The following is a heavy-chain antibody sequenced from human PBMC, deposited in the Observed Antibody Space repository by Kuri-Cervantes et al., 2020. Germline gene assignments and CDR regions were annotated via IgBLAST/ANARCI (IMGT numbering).Heavy chain of an antibody. CDR1: GFTFDDYA. CDR2: ISWDGGST. CDR3: AKAGLMITLGGNGEAFDV. Sequence: GESLKISCAASGFTFDDYAMHWVRQAPGKGLEWVSLISWDGGSTYYADSVKGRFTISRDNSKNSLYLQMNSLRAEETALYYCAKAGLMITLGGNGEAFDVWGQGTMVTVSS. J-gene: IGHJ3*01. V-gene: IGHV3-43D*04. D-gene: IGHD3-16*01.